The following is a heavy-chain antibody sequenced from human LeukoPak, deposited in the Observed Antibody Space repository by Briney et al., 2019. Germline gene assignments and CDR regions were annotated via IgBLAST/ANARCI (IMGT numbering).Heavy chain of an antibody. CDR2: IIPIFDTP. J-gene: IGHJ4*02. D-gene: IGHD4-17*01. Sequence: SVKVSCRASGGTFSNYAISWVRQAPGQGLEWMGGIIPIFDTPNFAQKFQGRVTITADKSTSTAYMELSRLRSEDTAVYYCARAVQVTTGGLFDYWGQGTLVTVSS. CDR3: ARAVQVTTGGLFDY. CDR1: GGTFSNYA. V-gene: IGHV1-69*06.